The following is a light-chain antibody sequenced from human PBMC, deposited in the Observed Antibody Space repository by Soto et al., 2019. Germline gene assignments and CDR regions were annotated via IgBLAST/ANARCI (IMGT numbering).Light chain of an antibody. V-gene: IGKV3-20*01. Sequence: EIVLTQSPGTLSLSPGERATLSCRASQSVSSSYLAWYQQKPGQAPRLLIYGAASRATGIPDGFSGSGSGTDFTLTISRLEPEDFAVYYCQQYGGSPPYTFGQGTKLQIK. J-gene: IGKJ2*01. CDR1: QSVSSSY. CDR3: QQYGGSPPYT. CDR2: GAA.